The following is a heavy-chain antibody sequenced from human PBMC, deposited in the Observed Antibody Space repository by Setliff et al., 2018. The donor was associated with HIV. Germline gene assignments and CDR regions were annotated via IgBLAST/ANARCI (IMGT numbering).Heavy chain of an antibody. CDR3: ALYYYDSSGYYDLDY. V-gene: IGHV1-69*10. Sequence: GASVKVSCKASGGTFSSYAISWVRQAPGHGLEWMGGIIPILGIANYAQKFQGRVTITADKSTSTAYMELSSLRSEDTAVYYCALYYYDSSGYYDLDYWGQGTLVTVSS. J-gene: IGHJ4*02. CDR1: GGTFSSYA. D-gene: IGHD3-22*01. CDR2: IIPILGIA.